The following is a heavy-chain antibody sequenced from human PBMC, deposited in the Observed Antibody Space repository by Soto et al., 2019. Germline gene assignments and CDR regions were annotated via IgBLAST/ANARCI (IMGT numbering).Heavy chain of an antibody. CDR3: ARLLYEVTTSYYYGMDV. CDR1: GYSFANSW. J-gene: IGHJ6*02. Sequence: EVQLVQSGAEVRKPGESLKISCQGSGYSFANSWIGWVRQMPGKGLEWMGIIHPGDSDSRYSPPFQGQVTISVDKSISAAYLQWSSLKASDTAIYYCARLLYEVTTSYYYGMDVWGQGTTVTVSS. V-gene: IGHV5-51*01. CDR2: IHPGDSDS. D-gene: IGHD4-17*01.